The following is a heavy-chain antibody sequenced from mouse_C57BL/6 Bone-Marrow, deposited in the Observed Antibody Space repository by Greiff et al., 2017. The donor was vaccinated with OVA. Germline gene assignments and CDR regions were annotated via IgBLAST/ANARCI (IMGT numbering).Heavy chain of an antibody. J-gene: IGHJ2*01. Sequence: QVQLQQSGPELVKPGASVKISCKASGYAFSSSWMNWVKQRPGKGLEWIGRIYPGAGDTNYNGKFKGKATLTADKSSSPAYMQLSSLTSEDSAVYFCARHEDGYYASYFDYWGQGTTLTVSS. CDR2: IYPGAGDT. D-gene: IGHD2-3*01. CDR3: ARHEDGYYASYFDY. V-gene: IGHV1-82*01. CDR1: GYAFSSSW.